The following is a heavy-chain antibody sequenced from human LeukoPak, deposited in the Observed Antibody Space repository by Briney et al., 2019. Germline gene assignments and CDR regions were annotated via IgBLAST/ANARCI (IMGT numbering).Heavy chain of an antibody. J-gene: IGHJ2*01. Sequence: SETLSLTCAVYGGSFSAYYWSWIRQPPGKGLEWIGEINHSGNTNYKPSLKSRVTISVDTPKNQFSLKLSSVTAADTAVYYCARVYYSSSYDYWYFDLWGRGTLVTVSS. V-gene: IGHV4-34*01. CDR3: ARVYYSSSYDYWYFDL. CDR1: GGSFSAYY. CDR2: INHSGNT. D-gene: IGHD6-13*01.